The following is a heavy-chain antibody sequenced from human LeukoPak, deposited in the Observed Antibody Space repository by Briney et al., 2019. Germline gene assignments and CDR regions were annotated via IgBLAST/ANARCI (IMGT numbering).Heavy chain of an antibody. CDR1: GGTVSSYY. CDR3: ARWYSSGWAFDY. J-gene: IGHJ4*02. Sequence: SETLSLTCTVSGGTVSSYYWNWIRQPPGKGLEWIGYIHYSGSTKYNPSLKSRVTISVDTSKNQFSLKLSSVTAADTAVYYCARWYSSGWAFDYWGQGTLVTVSS. V-gene: IGHV4-59*08. CDR2: IHYSGST. D-gene: IGHD6-19*01.